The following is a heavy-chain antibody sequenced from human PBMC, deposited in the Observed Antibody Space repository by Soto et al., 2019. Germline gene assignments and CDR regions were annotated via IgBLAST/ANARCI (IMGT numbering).Heavy chain of an antibody. V-gene: IGHV3-7*05. J-gene: IGHJ4*02. Sequence: EVQLVESGGGLVQPGGSLRLSCAASGFTFSNFWMSWVRQAPGKGLEWVAAIKEDGSEKNYVDSVRGRFTISRDNAKYSLYLQMNSLRADDTAVYYCARDVIWGQGSLVSVSS. CDR1: GFTFSNFW. CDR3: ARDVI. CDR2: IKEDGSEK.